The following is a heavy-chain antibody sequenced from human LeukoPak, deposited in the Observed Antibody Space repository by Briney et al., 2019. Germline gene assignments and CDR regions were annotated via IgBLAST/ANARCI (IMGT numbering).Heavy chain of an antibody. CDR2: ITRSSSPV. D-gene: IGHD6-13*01. V-gene: IGHV3-48*01. CDR3: ARAGWQQLTQIDY. CDR1: GFTFSDYT. Sequence: GGSLRPSCAASGFTFSDYTMNWVRQAPGKGLEWLSYITRSSSPVYYADSVKGRFTTSRDNAKNSLYLQMNSLRAEDTAVYYCARAGWQQLTQIDYWGQGTLVTVSS. J-gene: IGHJ4*02.